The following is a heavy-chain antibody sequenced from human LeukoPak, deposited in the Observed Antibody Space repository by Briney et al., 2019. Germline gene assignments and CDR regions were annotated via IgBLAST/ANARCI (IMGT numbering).Heavy chain of an antibody. CDR1: GYTLTELS. Sequence: GASVKVSYKVSGYTLTELSMHWGRQAPGKGLEWRGGFDPEDGETIYAQKFQGRVTMTEDTSTDTAYMELSSLRSEATAVYYCATDRRGYSYGSFDYWGQGPLVTVSS. D-gene: IGHD5-18*01. V-gene: IGHV1-24*01. CDR3: ATDRRGYSYGSFDY. CDR2: FDPEDGET. J-gene: IGHJ4*02.